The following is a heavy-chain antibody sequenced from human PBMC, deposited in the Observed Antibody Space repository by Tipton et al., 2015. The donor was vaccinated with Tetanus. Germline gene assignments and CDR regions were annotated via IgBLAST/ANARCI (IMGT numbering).Heavy chain of an antibody. Sequence: TLSLTCTVSGGSIRGGTFYWGWIRQPPGKGLEWIGSIYESGDTYYIPSLKSRVTISVDTSKNHFSPILNSMAAADTGVYYCARHQSGFFTPFDYWGQGNLVTVSS. D-gene: IGHD3-3*01. CDR1: GGSIRGGTFY. CDR2: IYESGDT. CDR3: ARHQSGFFTPFDY. J-gene: IGHJ4*02. V-gene: IGHV4-39*01.